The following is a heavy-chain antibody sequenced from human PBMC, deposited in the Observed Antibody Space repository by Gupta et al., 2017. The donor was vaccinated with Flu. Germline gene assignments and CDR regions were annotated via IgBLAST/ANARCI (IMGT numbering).Heavy chain of an antibody. CDR2: INAGNGNT. J-gene: IGHJ3*02. CDR1: GYTFTSYA. V-gene: IGHV1-3*01. D-gene: IGHD6-19*01. Sequence: QVQLVQSGAEVKKPGASVKVSCKASGYTFTSYAMHWVRQAPGQRLEWMGWINAGNGNTKYSQKFQGRVTITRDTSASTAYMELSSLRSEDTAVYYCARTGIAVAQGVAFDIWGQGTMVTVSS. CDR3: ARTGIAVAQGVAFDI.